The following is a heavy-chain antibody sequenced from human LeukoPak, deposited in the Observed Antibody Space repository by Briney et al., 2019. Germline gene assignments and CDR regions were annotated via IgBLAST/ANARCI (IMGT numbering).Heavy chain of an antibody. V-gene: IGHV1-2*02. CDR1: GYTFTASY. D-gene: IGHD5-18*01. CDR2: INPNSGGT. J-gene: IGHJ5*02. Sequence: ASVKVSCKASGYTFTASYIHWVRQAPGQGLEWMGWINPNSGGTDFAHKLQGRVTITRNTSISTAYMELSSLRSEDTAVYYCARGGTAMVFWDKNWFDPWGQGTLVTVSS. CDR3: ARGGTAMVFWDKNWFDP.